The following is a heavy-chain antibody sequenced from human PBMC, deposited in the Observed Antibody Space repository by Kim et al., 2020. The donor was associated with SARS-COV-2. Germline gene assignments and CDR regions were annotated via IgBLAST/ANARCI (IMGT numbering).Heavy chain of an antibody. J-gene: IGHJ5*02. D-gene: IGHD6-6*01. CDR2: IYTSGST. CDR3: ARGSNRGSSIFWFDP. V-gene: IGHV4-61*02. CDR1: GGSISSGSYY. Sequence: SETLSLTCTVSGGSISSGSYYWSWIRQPAGKGLEWIGRIYTSGSTNYNPSLKSRVTISVDTSKNQFSLKLSSVTAADTAVYYCARGSNRGSSIFWFDPWGQGTLVTVSS.